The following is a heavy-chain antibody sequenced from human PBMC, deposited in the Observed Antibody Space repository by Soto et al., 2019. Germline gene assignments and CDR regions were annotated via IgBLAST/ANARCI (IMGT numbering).Heavy chain of an antibody. Sequence: SETLSLTCAVSGGSISSSNWWSWVRQPPGKGLEWIGEIYHSGSTNYNPSLKSRVTISVDKSKNQFSLKLSSVTAADTAVYYCARRPYDILTGYYTDYWGQGTLVTVSS. J-gene: IGHJ4*02. CDR1: GGSISSSNW. V-gene: IGHV4-4*02. D-gene: IGHD3-9*01. CDR3: ARRPYDILTGYYTDY. CDR2: IYHSGST.